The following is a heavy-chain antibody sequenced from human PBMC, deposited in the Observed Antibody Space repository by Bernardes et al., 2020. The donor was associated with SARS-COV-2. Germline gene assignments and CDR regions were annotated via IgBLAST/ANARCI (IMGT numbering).Heavy chain of an antibody. D-gene: IGHD1-26*01. CDR1: GITFSNYW. V-gene: IGHV3-74*01. Sequence: GGSLRLSCAASGITFSNYWMHWVRQVPGKGLVWVARIGGDGCGTTYADSVKGRFTISRDNAKNTLYLQMSSLRVEDTAVYFCAGTSVTCCDYWVQGTLVTVS. CDR2: IGGDGCGT. J-gene: IGHJ4*02. CDR3: AGTSVTCCDY.